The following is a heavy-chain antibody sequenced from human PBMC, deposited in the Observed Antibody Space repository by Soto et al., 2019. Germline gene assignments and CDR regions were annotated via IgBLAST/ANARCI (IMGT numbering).Heavy chain of an antibody. CDR2: INPSGGST. CDR3: AYCSSTSCYALDAFDI. J-gene: IGHJ3*02. Sequence: ASVKVSCKASGETFTTYYMHWVRQAPGQGLEWMGIINPSGGSTSYAQKFQGRVTMTRDTSTSTVYMELSSLRSEDTAVYYCAYCSSTSCYALDAFDIWGQGTMVTVSS. V-gene: IGHV1-46*03. CDR1: GETFTTYY. D-gene: IGHD2-2*01.